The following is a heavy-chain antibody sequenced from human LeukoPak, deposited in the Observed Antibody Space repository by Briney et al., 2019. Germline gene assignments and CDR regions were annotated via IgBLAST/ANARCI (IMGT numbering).Heavy chain of an antibody. CDR2: IYHSGST. D-gene: IGHD5-18*01. J-gene: IGHJ4*02. CDR1: GGSISSGGXY. Sequence: TCTVSGGSISSGGXYWSWIRQPPXKGXEWIGYIYHSGSTYYNPSLKSRVTISVDRSKNQFSLKLSSVTAADTAVYYCARATWIQLWFDYWGQGTLVTVSS. CDR3: ARATWIQLWFDY. V-gene: IGHV4-30-2*01.